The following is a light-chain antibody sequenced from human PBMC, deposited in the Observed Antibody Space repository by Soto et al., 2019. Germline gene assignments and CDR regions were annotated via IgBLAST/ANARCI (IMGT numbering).Light chain of an antibody. V-gene: IGKV1-39*01. CDR2: ASS. J-gene: IGKJ5*01. CDR1: QTSSNT. Sequence: DIQRTQAPSSLPASVGDRVTITCRASQTSSNTLNWYQQRPWKAPNLLIYASSTLQCGVPPRFSGGVSGTDFTVTISSAHTEDFATYYCQQTYSTPITVGQGTRLVIK. CDR3: QQTYSTPIT.